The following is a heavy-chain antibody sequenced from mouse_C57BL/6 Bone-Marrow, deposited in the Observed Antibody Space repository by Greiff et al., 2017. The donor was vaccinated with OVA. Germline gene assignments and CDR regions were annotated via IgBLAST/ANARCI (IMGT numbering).Heavy chain of an antibody. Sequence: VQLKQSGPELVKPGDSVKISCKASGYSFTGYFMNWVMQSHGKSLEWIGRINPYNGDTFYNQKFKGKATLTVDKSSSTAHMELRSLTSEDSAVYYCARRGDGRAWFAYWGQGTLVTVSA. D-gene: IGHD2-3*01. CDR3: ARRGDGRAWFAY. CDR1: GYSFTGYF. V-gene: IGHV1-20*01. CDR2: INPYNGDT. J-gene: IGHJ3*01.